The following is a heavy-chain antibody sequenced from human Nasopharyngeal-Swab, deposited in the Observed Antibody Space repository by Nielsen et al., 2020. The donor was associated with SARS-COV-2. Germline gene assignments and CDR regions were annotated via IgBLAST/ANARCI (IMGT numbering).Heavy chain of an antibody. D-gene: IGHD2-8*01. CDR1: GYIFLRYA. CDR2: INTNTWNP. V-gene: IGHV7-4-1*02. CDR3: ARGPCTNGVCYDFDY. J-gene: IGHJ4*02. Sequence: ASVQVSFKSSGYIFLRYAMHSVRQPPGQGLEWMGWINTNTWNPTYAQGFTGRFVFSFDTSVSTAYLHTSSLKAEDTAVYYCARGPCTNGVCYDFDYWGQGTLVTVSS.